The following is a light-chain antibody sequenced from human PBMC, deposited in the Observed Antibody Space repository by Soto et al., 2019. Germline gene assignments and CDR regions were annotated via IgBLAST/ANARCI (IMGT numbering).Light chain of an antibody. CDR3: QQYNSMGLT. J-gene: IGKJ4*01. V-gene: IGKV3-15*01. Sequence: EIVMTQSPATLSVSPGGRATLSCRASQSVSSNLAWYQQKPGQAPRLIIYGASTRATGIPARFSGSGSGTEFTLTISSLQSEDVAVYYCQQYNSMGLTLGGGTKVDIK. CDR2: GAS. CDR1: QSVSSN.